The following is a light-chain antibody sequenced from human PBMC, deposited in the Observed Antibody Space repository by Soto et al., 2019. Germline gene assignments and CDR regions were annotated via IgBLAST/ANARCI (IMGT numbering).Light chain of an antibody. CDR2: DNS. J-gene: IGLJ2*01. V-gene: IGLV1-40*01. Sequence: QSVLTQPPSVSGAPGQRVTISCTGSSSNIGAGYDVHWYHQLPGTAPKLLIYDNSTRPSGVPDRFSGSKSGTSASLAITGLQAEDEADYYCQSYDISRSVVFGGGTKLTVL. CDR3: QSYDISRSVV. CDR1: SSNIGAGYD.